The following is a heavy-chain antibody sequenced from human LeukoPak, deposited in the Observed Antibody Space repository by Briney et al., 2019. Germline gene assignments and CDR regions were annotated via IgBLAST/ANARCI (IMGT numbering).Heavy chain of an antibody. Sequence: PSETLSLTCTVSGGSISSSSDYWGRIRQAPGKGLEWIGSIYYHENTYYNSSLKSRVTISVDTSKNQFSLKLNSVTAADTAVYFCARRAYSAAYWKHFDYWGQGTLVTVS. CDR1: GGSISSSSDY. CDR3: ARRAYSAAYWKHFDY. D-gene: IGHD1-1*01. V-gene: IGHV4-39*01. J-gene: IGHJ4*02. CDR2: IYYHENT.